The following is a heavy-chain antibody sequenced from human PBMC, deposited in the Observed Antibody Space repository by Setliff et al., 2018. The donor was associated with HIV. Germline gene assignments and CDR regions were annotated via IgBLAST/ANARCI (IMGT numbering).Heavy chain of an antibody. CDR3: ARGGTAAAGYLDN. D-gene: IGHD6-13*01. J-gene: IGHJ4*02. CDR2: IYYSGST. CDR1: GGSISSHY. Sequence: PSETLSLTCTVSGGSISSHYWSWVRQPPGKGLEWIGYIYYSGSTNYNPSLKSRLTILVDTSKKQFSVKLSSVTAADTAVYYCARGGTAAAGYLDNWGQGTPVTVSS. V-gene: IGHV4-59*11.